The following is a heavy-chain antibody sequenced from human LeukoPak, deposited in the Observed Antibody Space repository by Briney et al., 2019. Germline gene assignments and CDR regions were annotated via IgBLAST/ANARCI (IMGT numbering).Heavy chain of an antibody. CDR3: ARVSSSPTCPDCYYMDV. J-gene: IGHJ6*03. V-gene: IGHV3-33*01. CDR2: IWYDGSNR. D-gene: IGHD2-2*01. Sequence: LAGGPLRLSCAASGFTFSYYGMHGVRQAPGKGLEGVAVIWYDGSNRYYGDSVEGRFTISRDNSEYTVYLQMNGLRAEDTAVYYCARVSSSPTCPDCYYMDVWGKGTTVTVSS. CDR1: GFTFSYYG.